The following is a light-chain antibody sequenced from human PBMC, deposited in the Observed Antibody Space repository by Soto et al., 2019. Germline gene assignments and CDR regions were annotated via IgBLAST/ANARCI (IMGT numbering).Light chain of an antibody. Sequence: DIQMTQSPSSLSASVGDRVTITCRASQNIFNYLNWYQQKPGKAPKLVIYAASTLQSGVPSRFSGSGSGTDLTLTISCLQSEDFANYYCQQYYSYPLITFGQGTRLEIK. CDR1: QNIFNY. CDR3: QQYYSYPLIT. V-gene: IGKV1-39*01. CDR2: AAS. J-gene: IGKJ5*01.